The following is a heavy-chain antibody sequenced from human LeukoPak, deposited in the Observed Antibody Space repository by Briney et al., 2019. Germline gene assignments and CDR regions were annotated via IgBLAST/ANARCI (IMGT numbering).Heavy chain of an antibody. CDR1: GFTFNDYW. V-gene: IGHV3-7*03. CDR2: IKQEGGEK. D-gene: IGHD3-9*01. Sequence: GGPLRLSCAASGFTFNDYWMSWVRQAPGKGLEGVASIKQEGGEKRYVDSVKGRFTISRDNTENSLYLQMNSLGAEDTALYYCARVRLANTPEFFQHWGQGTLVTVSS. J-gene: IGHJ1*01. CDR3: ARVRLANTPEFFQH.